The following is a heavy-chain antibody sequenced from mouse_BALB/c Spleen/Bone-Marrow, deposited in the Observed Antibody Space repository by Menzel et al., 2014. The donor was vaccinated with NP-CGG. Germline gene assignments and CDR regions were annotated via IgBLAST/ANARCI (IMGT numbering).Heavy chain of an antibody. V-gene: IGHV3-8*02. CDR3: ARRDYGKHFDV. CDR1: GDSITSGY. Sequence: EVMLVESGPSLVKPSQTLSLTCSVTGDSITSGYWNWIRKFLGSKLEYMGHISYSGSTYYNPSLKSRISITRDTSKNQFYLQLDSVTTEDTATYYCARRDYGKHFDVWGAGTTVTVSS. J-gene: IGHJ1*01. D-gene: IGHD2-1*01. CDR2: ISYSGST.